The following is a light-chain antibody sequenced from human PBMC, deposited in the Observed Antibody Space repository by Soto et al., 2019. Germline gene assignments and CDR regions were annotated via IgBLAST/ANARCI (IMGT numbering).Light chain of an antibody. CDR2: NAF. Sequence: EIVMTQSPATLSVSPGEGATLSCRASQGIGVTLAWYQQKPGQNPRLLIYNAFTRATGVPARFSGSGSGTDFTLTINSLQSEDFAVYYCHRYNDWPLTVGGGTKVDIK. CDR1: QGIGVT. V-gene: IGKV3-15*01. CDR3: HRYNDWPLT. J-gene: IGKJ4*01.